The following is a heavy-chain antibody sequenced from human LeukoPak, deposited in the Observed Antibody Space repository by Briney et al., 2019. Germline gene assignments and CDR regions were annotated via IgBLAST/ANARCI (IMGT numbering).Heavy chain of an antibody. V-gene: IGHV4-59*01. J-gene: IGHJ4*02. Sequence: SETLSLTCAVYGGSFSGYYWSWIRQPPGKGLQWIGYVYYTGKTNYNPSLKSRVTISVDTSKNQFSLKLNSVTAADTAVYYCARGGQSPNDFWGQGTLVTVSS. CDR3: ARGGQSPNDF. CDR1: GGSFSGYY. CDR2: VYYTGKT.